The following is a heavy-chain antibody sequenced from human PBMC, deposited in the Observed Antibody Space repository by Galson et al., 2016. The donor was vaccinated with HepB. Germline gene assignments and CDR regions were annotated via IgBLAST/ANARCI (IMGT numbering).Heavy chain of an antibody. CDR2: IYYSGST. V-gene: IGHV4-59*01. J-gene: IGHJ4*02. Sequence: SETLSLTCTVSGGSISSYYWSWIRQPPGKGLEWIGYIYYSGSTSNNPSLKSRVTISVDTSKNQFSLKLSSVTAADTAVYYCARVGDSRGYYPVFFDYWGQGTLVTVSS. CDR1: GGSISSYY. CDR3: ARVGDSRGYYPVFFDY. D-gene: IGHD3-22*01.